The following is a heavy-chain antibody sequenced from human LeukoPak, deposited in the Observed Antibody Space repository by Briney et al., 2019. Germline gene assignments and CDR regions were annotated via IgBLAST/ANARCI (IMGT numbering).Heavy chain of an antibody. V-gene: IGHV4-34*01. D-gene: IGHD2-15*01. CDR3: ARRRGSALDP. CDR1: GGSFSGYY. J-gene: IGHJ5*02. CDR2: INRSGST. Sequence: TSETLSLTCAVYGGSFSGYYWSWIRQPPGKGLEWIGEINRSGSTNYNPSLKSRVTISVDTSKNQFSLKLSSVTAADTAVYYCARRRGSALDPWGQGTLVTVSS.